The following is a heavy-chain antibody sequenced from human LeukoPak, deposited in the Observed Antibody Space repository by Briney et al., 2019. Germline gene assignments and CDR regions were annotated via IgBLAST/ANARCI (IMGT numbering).Heavy chain of an antibody. D-gene: IGHD3-3*01. V-gene: IGHV4-4*02. J-gene: IGHJ3*02. Sequence: WIGEIYHSGSTNYNPSLKSRVTISVDKSKNQFSLKLSSVTAADTAVYYCARAELRFLEWLLWVPDAFDIWGQGTMVTVSS. CDR3: ARAELRFLEWLLWVPDAFDI. CDR2: IYHSGST.